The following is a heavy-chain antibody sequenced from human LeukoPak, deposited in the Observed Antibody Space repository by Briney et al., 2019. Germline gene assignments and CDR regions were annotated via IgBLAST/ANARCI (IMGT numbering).Heavy chain of an antibody. CDR1: GFTFSSSG. D-gene: IGHD1-26*01. Sequence: GGSLRLSCAASGFTFSSSGMSWVRQAPGKGLEWLSAIRGSGDSTYYAASVKGRFSISRDNSKNTVYLQMNRLRAEDTAVYYCARELREHGVFDIWGQGTMVTVSS. CDR2: IRGSGDST. J-gene: IGHJ3*02. V-gene: IGHV3-23*01. CDR3: ARELREHGVFDI.